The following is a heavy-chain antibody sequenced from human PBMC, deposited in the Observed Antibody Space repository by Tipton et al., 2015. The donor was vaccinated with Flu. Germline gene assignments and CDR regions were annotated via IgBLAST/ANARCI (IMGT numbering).Heavy chain of an antibody. CDR1: GGSISSRDYH. CDR2: IYYSGST. V-gene: IGHV4-30-4*01. J-gene: IGHJ6*02. D-gene: IGHD6-19*01. Sequence: TLSLTCSVFGGSISSRDYHWSWIRQPPGKGLEWIGYIYYSGSTQYNPSLKSRVTISVDTSKNEFSLKLSSVTAADTAVYYCARDSRAVPPYGEDVWGQGTTVTVSS. CDR3: ARDSRAVPPYGEDV.